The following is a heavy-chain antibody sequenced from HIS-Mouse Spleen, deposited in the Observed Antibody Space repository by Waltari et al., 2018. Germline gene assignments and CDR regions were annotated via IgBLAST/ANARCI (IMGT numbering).Heavy chain of an antibody. CDR1: GGSLCSSSYS. D-gene: IGHD6-13*01. J-gene: IGHJ2*01. CDR2: IYYSGST. Sequence: QLQLQESRPGLVKPSEPLSLTCTVSGGSLCSSSYSWGWIRQPPGKGLEWIGSIYYSGSTYYNPSLKSRVTISVDTSKNQFSLKLSSVTAADTAVYYCAREIPYSSSWYDWYFDLWGRGTLVTVSS. V-gene: IGHV4-39*07. CDR3: AREIPYSSSWYDWYFDL.